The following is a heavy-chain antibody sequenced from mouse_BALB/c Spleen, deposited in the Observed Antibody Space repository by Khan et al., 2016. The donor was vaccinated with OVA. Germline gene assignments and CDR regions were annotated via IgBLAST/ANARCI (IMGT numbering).Heavy chain of an antibody. D-gene: IGHD1-1*01. CDR3: ARGLNYYGSGFAY. CDR2: INTSTGEP. J-gene: IGHJ3*01. Sequence: QEVQSGPELKKPGETVKISCKASGYTFTNFGMNWVKQAPGKALKWMGWINTSTGEPTYADDFKGRFAFSLETSASTAYLQINNLKNEDMATYFCARGLNYYGSGFAYWGQGTLVTVSA. CDR1: GYTFTNFG. V-gene: IGHV9-1*02.